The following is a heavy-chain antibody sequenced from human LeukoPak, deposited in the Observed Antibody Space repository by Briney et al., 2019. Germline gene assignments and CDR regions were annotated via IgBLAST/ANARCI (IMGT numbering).Heavy chain of an antibody. CDR1: GGSISGYY. CDR2: IYTSGST. V-gene: IGHV4-4*07. D-gene: IGHD6-6*01. J-gene: IGHJ3*01. Sequence: SETLSLTCSVCGGSISGYYWSWLRQPAGKGLEWIGRIYTSGSTKYNRSLKSRVTMYVDTSKSQFSLKLTSVTAADTAVYYCARRTDSGFSSSSSAFDVWGQGTMVTVSS. CDR3: ARRTDSGFSSSSSAFDV.